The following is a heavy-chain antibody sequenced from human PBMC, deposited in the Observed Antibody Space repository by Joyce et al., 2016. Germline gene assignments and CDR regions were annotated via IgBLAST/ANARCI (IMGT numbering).Heavy chain of an antibody. CDR3: ARTHTPDYDFFNWFDP. V-gene: IGHV4-31*03. J-gene: IGHJ5*02. Sequence: QVQLQESGPGLVKPSQTLSLTCTVSGGSISSGPYYWNWIRQHPGTGLEWMGYMVYSGSSYCKPSLESRVRISIDASKHQFPLKLSSVTAAETAVFYCARTHTPDYDFFNWFDPWGQGTLVTVSS. CDR2: MVYSGSS. CDR1: GGSISSGPYY. D-gene: IGHD3/OR15-3a*01.